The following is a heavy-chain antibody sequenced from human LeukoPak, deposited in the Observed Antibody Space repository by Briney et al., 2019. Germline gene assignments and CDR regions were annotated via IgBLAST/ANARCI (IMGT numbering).Heavy chain of an antibody. Sequence: VASVKVSCKASGGTFSSYAISWVRQAPGQGLEWMGGIIPIFGTANYAQKFQGRVTITADESTSTAYMELSSLRSEDTAVYYCARGWVETSSWEEYFDYWGQGTLVTVSS. CDR2: IIPIFGTA. D-gene: IGHD6-13*01. J-gene: IGHJ4*02. CDR3: ARGWVETSSWEEYFDY. V-gene: IGHV1-69*13. CDR1: GGTFSSYA.